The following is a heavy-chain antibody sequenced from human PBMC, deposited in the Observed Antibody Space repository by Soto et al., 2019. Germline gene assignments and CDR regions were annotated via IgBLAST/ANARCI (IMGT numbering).Heavy chain of an antibody. Sequence: QVQLVQSGAEVKKPGSSVKVSCKASGGTFSSYAISWVRQAPGQGLEWMGGIIPIFGTANYAQKFQGRVTITADESTNTAYMELGSLRSEDTAVYYCARDPRWTIFPAGFDPWGQGTLVTVSS. CDR3: ARDPRWTIFPAGFDP. J-gene: IGHJ5*02. CDR1: GGTFSSYA. CDR2: IIPIFGTA. D-gene: IGHD3-3*01. V-gene: IGHV1-69*01.